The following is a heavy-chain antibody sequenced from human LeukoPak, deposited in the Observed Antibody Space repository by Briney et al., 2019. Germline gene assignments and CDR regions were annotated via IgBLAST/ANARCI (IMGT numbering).Heavy chain of an antibody. J-gene: IGHJ5*02. D-gene: IGHD5-18*01. Sequence: GGSLRLSCTASGFTFGDYAMSWVRQAPGKGLEWVGFIRSKAFGGTTEYAASVKGRFTISRDDSKSIAYLQMNSLKTEDTAVYYCTRERDGYNYGPNWFDPWCQGTLVTVSS. CDR1: GFTFGDYA. V-gene: IGHV3-49*04. CDR2: IRSKAFGGTT. CDR3: TRERDGYNYGPNWFDP.